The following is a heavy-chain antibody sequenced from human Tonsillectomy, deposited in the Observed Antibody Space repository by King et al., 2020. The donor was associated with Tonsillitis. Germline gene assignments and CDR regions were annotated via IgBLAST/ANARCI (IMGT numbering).Heavy chain of an antibody. CDR2: ISGSGTST. CDR1: GFTFSSSA. D-gene: IGHD6-19*01. V-gene: IGHV3-23*04. Sequence: VQLVESGGGLVQPGGSLRLSCAASGFTFSSSAMSWVRQAPGKGLEWVSAISGSGTSTYYADSVKGRFTISRDNSKNTLYLQMNSLRADDTAVYYCATKRGVPGYSSGWYAVAWGQGTLVTVSS. J-gene: IGHJ5*02. CDR3: ATKRGVPGYSSGWYAVA.